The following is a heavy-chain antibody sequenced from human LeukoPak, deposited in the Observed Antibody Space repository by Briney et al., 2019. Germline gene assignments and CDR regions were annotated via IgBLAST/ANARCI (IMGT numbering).Heavy chain of an antibody. CDR1: GWSFNDYY. D-gene: IGHD2-2*01. J-gene: IGHJ5*02. CDR2: INARGDT. V-gene: IGHV4-34*01. CDR3: ARGQVPAARGYNWFDP. Sequence: SETLSLTCAVYGWSFNDYYWNWIRQPPGKGLEWIGEINARGDTNYNPSLKSRVTMSVDTSKNQFSLRLTSMIAADTAVYYCARGQVPAARGYNWFDPWGQGTLVTASS.